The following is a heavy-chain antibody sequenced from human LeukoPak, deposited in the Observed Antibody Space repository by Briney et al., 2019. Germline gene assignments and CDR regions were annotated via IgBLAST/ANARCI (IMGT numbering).Heavy chain of an antibody. CDR3: AGTTEGGYTYDYFYYYYMDV. CDR2: LYYSGST. CDR1: GGSISSYY. V-gene: IGHV4-59*01. J-gene: IGHJ6*03. Sequence: SETLSLTCTVSGGSISSYYWSWIRQPPGKGLEWIGYLYYSGSTNYNPSLKSRVTISVDTSKNQFSLKLSSVTAADTAVYYCAGTTEGGYTYDYFYYYYMDVWGKGTTVTISS. D-gene: IGHD5-18*01.